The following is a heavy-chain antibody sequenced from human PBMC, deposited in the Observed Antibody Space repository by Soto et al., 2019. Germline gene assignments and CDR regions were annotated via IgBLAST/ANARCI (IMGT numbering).Heavy chain of an antibody. CDR1: GFSFNDYS. Sequence: EVQLVESGGGLVQPGGSLRLSCAASGFSFNDYSMNWVRQAPGKGLEWVSYISRSSGTIYYADSVKGRFTISRDNAKNSLYLQMNSQRGEDTAVYYCARQRSMDVWGQGTTVTVSS. CDR2: ISRSSGTI. J-gene: IGHJ6*02. CDR3: ARQRSMDV. V-gene: IGHV3-48*01.